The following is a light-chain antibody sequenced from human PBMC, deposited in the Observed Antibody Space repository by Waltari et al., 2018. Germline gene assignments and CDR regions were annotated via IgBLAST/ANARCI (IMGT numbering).Light chain of an antibody. V-gene: IGKV4-1*01. CDR2: WAS. J-gene: IGKJ1*01. Sequence: DIVMTQSPDSLAGSLGERATISCKSSQSVLYSPNNKNYLAWFQQKPGQPPKLLFYWASTRESGVPDRFSGSGSGTDFTLTISSLQAEDVAVYYCHQYSSTPWTFGQGTKVEIK. CDR1: QSVLYSPNNKNY. CDR3: HQYSSTPWT.